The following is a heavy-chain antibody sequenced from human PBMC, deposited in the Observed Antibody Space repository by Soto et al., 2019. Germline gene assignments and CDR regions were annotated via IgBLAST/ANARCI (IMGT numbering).Heavy chain of an antibody. D-gene: IGHD5-12*01. CDR2: IYYSGST. J-gene: IGHJ3*02. V-gene: IGHV4-31*03. CDR1: GGSVRSGAYY. Sequence: SETLSLNCPVSGGSVRSGAYYWTWIRQRPGKGLEWIGYIYYSGSTYYSPSLKSRLSISLDTSKNQFSLRLSSVTAADTAMYYCARARLRAVYAFDIWGQGTMVTV. CDR3: ARARLRAVYAFDI.